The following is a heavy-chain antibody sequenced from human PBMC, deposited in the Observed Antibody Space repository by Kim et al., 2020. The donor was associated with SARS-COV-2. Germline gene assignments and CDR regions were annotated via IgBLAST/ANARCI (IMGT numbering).Heavy chain of an antibody. CDR2: IIPIFGTA. CDR3: AREWGYCSGGSCYSHYYYYYMDV. V-gene: IGHV1-69*13. Sequence: SVKVSCKASGGTFSSYAISWVRQAPGQGLEWMGGIIPIFGTANYAQKFQGRVTITADESTNTAYMELSSLRSEDTAVYYCAREWGYCSGGSCYSHYYYYYMDVWGKGTTVTVSS. J-gene: IGHJ6*03. D-gene: IGHD2-15*01. CDR1: GGTFSSYA.